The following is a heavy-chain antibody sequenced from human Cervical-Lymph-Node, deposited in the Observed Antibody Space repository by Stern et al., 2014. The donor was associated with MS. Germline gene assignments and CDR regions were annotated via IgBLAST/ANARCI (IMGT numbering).Heavy chain of an antibody. CDR1: GFTFSAYW. CDR3: AGDKAPVGANWFDP. CDR2: IREDGRDQ. Sequence: EVQLVESGGGLVQPGGSLRLSCAASGFTFSAYWMTWVRQAPGKRLEWVANIREDGRDQYYADSVEGRFTISRANTRNSLYLQMNSLRAEDTAIYYCAGDKAPVGANWFDPWGQGTLVIVSS. D-gene: IGHD4/OR15-4a*01. J-gene: IGHJ5*02. V-gene: IGHV3-7*01.